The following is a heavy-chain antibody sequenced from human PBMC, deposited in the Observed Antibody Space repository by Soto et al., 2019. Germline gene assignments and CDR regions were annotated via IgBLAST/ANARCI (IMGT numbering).Heavy chain of an antibody. J-gene: IGHJ6*02. CDR1: GGTFSSYA. V-gene: IGHV1-69*06. CDR2: IIPIFGTA. Sequence: SVKVSCKASGGTFSSYAISWVRQAPGQGLEWMGGIIPIFGTANYAQKFQGRVTITADKSTSTAYMELSSLRSEDTAVYYCASGYCSSTSCYYYYGMDFWAQGSTVTVS. CDR3: ASGYCSSTSCYYYYGMDF. D-gene: IGHD2-2*01.